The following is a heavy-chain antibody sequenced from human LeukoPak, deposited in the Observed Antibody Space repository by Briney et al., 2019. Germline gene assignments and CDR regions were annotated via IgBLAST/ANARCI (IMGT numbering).Heavy chain of an antibody. CDR1: GFTFSSYG. CDR3: AKVWYSGSDDAFDI. D-gene: IGHD5-12*01. J-gene: IGHJ3*02. Sequence: QPGRSLRLSCAASGFTFSSYGMHWVRQAPGKGLEWVAVISYDGSNKYYADSVKGRFTISRDNSKNTLYLQMNSLRAEDTAVYYCAKVWYSGSDDAFDIWGQGTMVTVSS. V-gene: IGHV3-30*18. CDR2: ISYDGSNK.